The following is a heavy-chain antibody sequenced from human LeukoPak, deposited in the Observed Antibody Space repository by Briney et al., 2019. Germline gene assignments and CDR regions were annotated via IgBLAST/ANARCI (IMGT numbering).Heavy chain of an antibody. CDR2: IIPIFGTA. Sequence: SVKVSCKASGYTFTSYFVQWVRQAPGQWLEWMGGIIPIFGTANYAQKFQGRVTITADESTSTAYMELSSLRSEDTAVYYCARGYSGYRNDYWGQGTLVTVSS. D-gene: IGHD5-12*01. CDR3: ARGYSGYRNDY. V-gene: IGHV1-69*13. CDR1: GYTFTSYF. J-gene: IGHJ4*02.